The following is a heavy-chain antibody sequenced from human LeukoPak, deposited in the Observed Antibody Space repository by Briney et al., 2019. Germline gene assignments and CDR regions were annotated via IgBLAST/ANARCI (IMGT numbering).Heavy chain of an antibody. V-gene: IGHV3-33*01. CDR2: IWYDGSNK. D-gene: IGHD4-11*01. Sequence: PGGSLRLSCAASGFTFSSYGMHWVRQAPGKGLEWVAVIWYDGSNKYYADSVKGRFTISRDNSKNTLYLQVNSLRAEDTAVYYCARKPLSYSDYEVDYWGQGTLVTVSS. CDR1: GFTFSSYG. J-gene: IGHJ4*02. CDR3: ARKPLSYSDYEVDY.